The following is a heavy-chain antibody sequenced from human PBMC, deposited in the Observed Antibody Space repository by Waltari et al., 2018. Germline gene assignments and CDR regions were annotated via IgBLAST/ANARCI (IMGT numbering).Heavy chain of an antibody. J-gene: IGHJ4*02. CDR3: ASGSYGGPLDY. CDR2: IYYSGST. V-gene: IGHV4-59*01. D-gene: IGHD1-26*01. CDR1: GGPISSYY. Sequence: QVQLQESGPGLVKPSETLSLTCTVSGGPISSYYWSWIRQPPGKGLEWIGYIYYSGSTNYNPSLKSRVTISVDTSKNQFSLKLSSVTAADTAVYYCASGSYGGPLDYWGQGTLVTVSS.